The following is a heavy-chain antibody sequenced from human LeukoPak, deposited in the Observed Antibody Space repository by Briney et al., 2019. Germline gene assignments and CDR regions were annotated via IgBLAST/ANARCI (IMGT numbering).Heavy chain of an antibody. CDR1: GCTFTGYY. D-gene: IGHD6-6*01. CDR2: INPNSGGT. CDR3: ARFRSSWIGMDV. V-gene: IGHV1-2*02. J-gene: IGHJ6*02. Sequence: ASVKVSCKASGCTFTGYYMHWVRQAPGQGLAWMGWINPNSGGTNYAQKFQGRVTMTRDTSISTAYMELSRLRSDDTAVYYCARFRSSWIGMDVWGQGTTVTVSS.